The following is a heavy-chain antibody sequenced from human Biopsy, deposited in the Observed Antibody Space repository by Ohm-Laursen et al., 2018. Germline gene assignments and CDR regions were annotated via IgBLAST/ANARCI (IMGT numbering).Heavy chain of an antibody. CDR2: INQSGST. J-gene: IGHJ6*02. CDR3: ARGSGYFKLDV. V-gene: IGHV4-34*01. D-gene: IGHD5-12*01. CDR1: GESSSGYF. Sequence: SETLSLTGAVNGESSSGYFWNWIRQPPGKGLEWIGEINQSGSTKYNPSLKRRATLSADSSNSQFSLRLTSVTAADTTIYYCARGSGYFKLDVWGQGTTATVSS.